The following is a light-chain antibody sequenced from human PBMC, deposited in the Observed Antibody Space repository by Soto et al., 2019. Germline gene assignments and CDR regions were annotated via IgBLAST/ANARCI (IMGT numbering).Light chain of an antibody. CDR2: DAS. CDR3: QHCQHYGGSSPLT. CDR1: QIVSYY. Sequence: FTQSTRTLSLSAGERAAPPCSASQIVSYYLAWYQQKPGQAPRLLVYDASRRATVVPDMFSGFGSGTDVTLTISRLEFVHLAVFYTQHCQHYGGSSPLTFGGGTKVDIK. V-gene: IGKV3-20*01. J-gene: IGKJ4*01.